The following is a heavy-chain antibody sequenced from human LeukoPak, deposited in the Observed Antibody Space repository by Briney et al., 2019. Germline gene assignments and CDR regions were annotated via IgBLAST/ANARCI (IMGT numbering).Heavy chain of an antibody. CDR3: AKDHAAGTFDY. Sequence: GGSLRLSCAASGFTLSNYAMSWVRQAPGKGLEWVSAINSDGGGTYYADSVKGRFTVSRDISKNTLYLQMNSLRAEDTAVYYCAKDHAAGTFDYWGQGTLVTVSS. CDR2: INSDGGGT. D-gene: IGHD6-13*01. CDR1: GFTLSNYA. V-gene: IGHV3-23*01. J-gene: IGHJ4*02.